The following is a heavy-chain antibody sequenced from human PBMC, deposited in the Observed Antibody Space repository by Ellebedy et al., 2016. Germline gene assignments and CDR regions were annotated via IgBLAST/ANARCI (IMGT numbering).Heavy chain of an antibody. D-gene: IGHD6-13*01. Sequence: GGSLRLTCAAAGWTFSSYSMNWVRQAPGKGLDWVSYISRGSSSIYYAEEVKGRFTIFLFNAKNSLYLQMHSLRDEDTAIYYCARVGLGYSSSWYYYGMDVWGQGTTVTVSS. CDR1: GWTFSSYS. CDR2: ISRGSSSI. V-gene: IGHV3-48*02. J-gene: IGHJ6*02. CDR3: ARVGLGYSSSWYYYGMDV.